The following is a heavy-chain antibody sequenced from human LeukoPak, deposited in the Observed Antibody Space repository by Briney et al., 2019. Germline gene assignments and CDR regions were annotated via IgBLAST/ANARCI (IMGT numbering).Heavy chain of an antibody. V-gene: IGHV3-20*04. J-gene: IGHJ4*02. D-gene: IGHD3-16*01. Sequence: GGSLRLSCAASGFTFDEFGMTWDRQGPGKGLEWVAGINGNGGMTGYADSVKGRFTISRDNAKNSLFLQMNSLRAEDTAFYYCARGNRGGSYGGDSWGQGTLVTVSS. CDR2: INGNGGMT. CDR3: ARGNRGGSYGGDS. CDR1: GFTFDEFG.